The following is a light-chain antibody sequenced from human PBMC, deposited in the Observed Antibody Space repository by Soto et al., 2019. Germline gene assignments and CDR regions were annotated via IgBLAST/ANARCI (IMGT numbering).Light chain of an antibody. Sequence: QSALTQPASVSGSPGQSITISCTGSSSDVGGYDYVSWYQQHPGKAPKLVLYGVNNRPSGVSNRFSGSKSGNTASLTISGLQAEDGAEYYCSSSTTSITHHVFGAGTKVTVL. CDR3: SSSTTSITHHV. J-gene: IGLJ1*01. V-gene: IGLV2-14*01. CDR2: GVN. CDR1: SSDVGGYDY.